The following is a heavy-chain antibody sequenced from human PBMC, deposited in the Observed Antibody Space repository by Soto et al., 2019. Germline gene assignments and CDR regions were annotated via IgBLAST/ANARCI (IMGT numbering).Heavy chain of an antibody. CDR3: AKGILSATIAPYAMDV. CDR2: IPYDGGNI. V-gene: IGHV3-30*02. J-gene: IGHJ6*02. Sequence: QVQLVESGGGVVQPGASLRLSCEASGFDFRSYAMHWVRQAPGKGLEWVGVIPYDGGNIYYADSVKGRFTISRDNSKNTLYVQVKSLRPEDTAVYYCAKGILSATIAPYAMDVWGQGTTVTVSS. CDR1: GFDFRSYA. D-gene: IGHD2-21*01.